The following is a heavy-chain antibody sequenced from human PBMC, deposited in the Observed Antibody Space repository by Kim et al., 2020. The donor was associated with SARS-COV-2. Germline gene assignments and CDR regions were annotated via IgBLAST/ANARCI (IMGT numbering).Heavy chain of an antibody. CDR2: LNQDGSAK. J-gene: IGHJ5*02. D-gene: IGHD2-21*01. CDR3: VRGIPSA. V-gene: IGHV3-7*03. Sequence: GGSLRLSCAASGFTFSSYWMSWVRQAPGKGLEWVANLNQDGSAKFYVDPVKGRFTISRDNAKNSVFLQMNSLRAEDTAVYYCVRGIPSALGQGTLVTVTS. CDR1: GFTFSSYW.